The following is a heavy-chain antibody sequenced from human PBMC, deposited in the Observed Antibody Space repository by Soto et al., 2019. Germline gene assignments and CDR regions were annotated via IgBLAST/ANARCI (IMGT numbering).Heavy chain of an antibody. Sequence: QVQLVQSGAEVKKPGVSVKVSCKASGYTFTSYAMHWVRQAPGQRLEWMGWINAGNGNTKYSQKFQGRVTITRDTSASTAYMELSSVRSEDTAVYYCARTIDQPDAFDIWGQGTMVTVSS. V-gene: IGHV1-3*01. CDR1: GYTFTSYA. CDR3: ARTIDQPDAFDI. J-gene: IGHJ3*02. CDR2: INAGNGNT. D-gene: IGHD2-2*01.